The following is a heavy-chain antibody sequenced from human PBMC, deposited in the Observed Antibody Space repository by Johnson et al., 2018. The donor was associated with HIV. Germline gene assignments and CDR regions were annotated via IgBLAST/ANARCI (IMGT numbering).Heavy chain of an antibody. V-gene: IGHV3-33*01. CDR2: IWYHGRNK. Sequence: VQLVESGGGVVPPGRSLRLSCAASAFTFSTYGLHWVRQAPGRGLEGVTFIWYHGRNKYCDDSVKGRFTISRDNAKHTLYLQMHSLRAEDTAVYYCARAGEQWLAPLDAFDIWGQGTMVTVSS. CDR3: ARAGEQWLAPLDAFDI. D-gene: IGHD6-19*01. CDR1: AFTFSTYG. J-gene: IGHJ3*02.